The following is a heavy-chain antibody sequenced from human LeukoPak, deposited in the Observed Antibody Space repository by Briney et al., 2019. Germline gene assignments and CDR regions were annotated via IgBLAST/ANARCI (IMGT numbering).Heavy chain of an antibody. CDR1: GITFSRYW. J-gene: IGHJ4*02. V-gene: IGHV3-7*01. Sequence: GGSLRISCADSGITFSRYWMNWVRQAPGKGPEWVANIKQDGSEKYYVDSVRGRFTISRDNAKNSLYLQMNSLRAEDTAVYYCARGGSRYTTAWVFDYWGQGTLVTVSS. CDR2: IKQDGSEK. CDR3: ARGGSRYTTAWVFDY. D-gene: IGHD2-2*02.